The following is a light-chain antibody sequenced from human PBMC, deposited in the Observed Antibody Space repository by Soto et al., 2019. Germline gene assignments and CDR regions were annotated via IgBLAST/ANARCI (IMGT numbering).Light chain of an antibody. J-gene: IGKJ2*01. CDR3: QQLNSYPRT. Sequence: DIQLTQSPSFLSASVGDRVTITCRASQGISSYLAWYQQKPGKAPKLLIYAASTLQSGVPSRLIGSGSGTEFTLTISSLQPEDFATFFCQQLNSYPRTFGQGTKLEIK. CDR2: AAS. CDR1: QGISSY. V-gene: IGKV1-9*01.